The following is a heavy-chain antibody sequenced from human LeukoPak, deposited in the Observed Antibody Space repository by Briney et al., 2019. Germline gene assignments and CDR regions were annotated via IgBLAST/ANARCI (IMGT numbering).Heavy chain of an antibody. Sequence: GGSLRLSCAASGFTFTDYSMNWVRQAPGKGLEWVSSMNSDGSHIYHAGSVEGRFTISRDNARNSLYLQMNGLRDEDTAVYYCARGSFGVFDYWGQGILVTVCS. J-gene: IGHJ4*02. CDR1: GFTFTDYS. CDR3: ARGSFGVFDY. CDR2: MNSDGSHI. D-gene: IGHD3-10*01. V-gene: IGHV3-48*02.